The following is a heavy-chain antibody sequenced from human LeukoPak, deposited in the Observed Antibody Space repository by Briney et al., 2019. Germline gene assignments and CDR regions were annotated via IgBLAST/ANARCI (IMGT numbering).Heavy chain of an antibody. CDR1: GFGLRVLS. D-gene: IGHD3-10*01. CDR3: TTDSGRSYFYFNF. CDR2: IRPETGEP. J-gene: IGHJ4*02. Sequence: GASVKASCKISGFGLRVLSIHWMRQAPGKGLEWVGGIRPETGEPIYAQKFQGRVTVTEDTVTDTGYMELRSLTSDDTAVYFCTTDSGRSYFYFNFWGQGTLVTVSS. V-gene: IGHV1-24*01.